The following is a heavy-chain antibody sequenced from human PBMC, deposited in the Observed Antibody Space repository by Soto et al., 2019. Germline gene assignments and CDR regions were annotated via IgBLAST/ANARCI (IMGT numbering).Heavy chain of an antibody. CDR3: ARERADY. V-gene: IGHV3-30-3*01. J-gene: IGHJ4*02. Sequence: QVHLVESGGGVVQPGRSLRLSCAASGFSFSSYAMHWVRQAPGKGLEWVAVISYDGSNKYYADSVKGRFTISRDNSKNTLSLQMNTLRGDDTAVFYCARERADYWGQGTLVTVSS. CDR2: ISYDGSNK. CDR1: GFSFSSYA.